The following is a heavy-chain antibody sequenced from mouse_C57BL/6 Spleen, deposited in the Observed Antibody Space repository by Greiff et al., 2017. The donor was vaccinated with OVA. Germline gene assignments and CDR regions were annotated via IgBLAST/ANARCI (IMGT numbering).Heavy chain of an antibody. D-gene: IGHD1-1*01. CDR3: ARAQVITTVASCAMDY. V-gene: IGHV1-61*01. Sequence: VQLQQPGAELVRPGSSVKLSCKASGYTFTSYWMDWVKQRPGQGLEWIGNIYPSDSETHYNQKFKDKATLTVDKSSSTAYMQLSGLTSEDSAVYYGARAQVITTVASCAMDYWGQGTSVTVSS. CDR1: GYTFTSYW. CDR2: IYPSDSET. J-gene: IGHJ4*01.